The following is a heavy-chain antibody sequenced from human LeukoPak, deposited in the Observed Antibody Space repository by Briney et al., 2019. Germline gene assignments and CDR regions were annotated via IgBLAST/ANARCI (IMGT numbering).Heavy chain of an antibody. J-gene: IGHJ4*02. V-gene: IGHV3-23*01. CDR2: FSDSGGTT. CDR1: GFTFSSYA. CDR3: AKGRGYFYDYPFDY. Sequence: QTGGSLRLSCAASGFTFSSYAMSWVRQAPGKGLEWVPTFSDSGGTTYYADSVKGRFTISRDNSKNTLYLQMNSLRAEDTAVYYCAKGRGYFYDYPFDYWGQGTLVTVSS. D-gene: IGHD5-18*01.